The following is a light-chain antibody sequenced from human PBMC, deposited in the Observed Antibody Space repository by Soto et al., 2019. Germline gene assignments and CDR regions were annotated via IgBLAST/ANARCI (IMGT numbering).Light chain of an antibody. CDR2: DVS. Sequence: QYALTQPASVSGSPGQSITISCTGTSSDVGSYNYVSWYQHHPGKAPKLMIYDVSNRPSGVSNRFSGSKSGNTASLSISGLQPEDEADYYCSSYRTSNTRQIVCGTGTKVTVL. V-gene: IGLV2-14*03. J-gene: IGLJ1*01. CDR1: SSDVGSYNY. CDR3: SSYRTSNTRQIV.